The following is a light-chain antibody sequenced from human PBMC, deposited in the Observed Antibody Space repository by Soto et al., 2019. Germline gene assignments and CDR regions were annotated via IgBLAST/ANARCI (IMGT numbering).Light chain of an antibody. V-gene: IGKV1-6*01. Sequence: AIQMTQSPSSLSASVGDRVTITCRASQGIREDLGWYQQKPGKAPKLLIYAASTLQSGVPSRFSGSGSGTDFTLTISSLQPEDFATYYCLQDYNYPYTFGQGTKLEIK. CDR3: LQDYNYPYT. CDR2: AAS. J-gene: IGKJ2*01. CDR1: QGIRED.